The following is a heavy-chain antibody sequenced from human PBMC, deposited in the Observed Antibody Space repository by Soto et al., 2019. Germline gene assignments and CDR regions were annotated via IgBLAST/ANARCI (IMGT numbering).Heavy chain of an antibody. CDR2: INHSGST. V-gene: IGHV4-34*01. Sequence: PSETLSLTCAVYGESFSGYYWSWIRQPPGKGLEWIGEINHSGSTNYNPSLKSRVTISVDTSKNQFSLKLSSVTAADTAVYYCARGRAVQAFDIWGQGTMVTVSS. CDR3: ARGRAVQAFDI. CDR1: GESFSGYY. J-gene: IGHJ3*02.